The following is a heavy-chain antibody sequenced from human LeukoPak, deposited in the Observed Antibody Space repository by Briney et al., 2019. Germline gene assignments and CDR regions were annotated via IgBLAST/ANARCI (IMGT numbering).Heavy chain of an antibody. Sequence: VASVNVFCKASGYTFTNYGISWVRQAPGQGLQGMGWISAKDGNTKYAEKFQGRGTMTRDPSTNTAYVELRSLRSDDTAVYYCARDRQDYYDSSGYFDNWGQGTLVTVSS. CDR2: ISAKDGNT. V-gene: IGHV1-18*01. D-gene: IGHD3-22*01. CDR3: ARDRQDYYDSSGYFDN. CDR1: GYTFTNYG. J-gene: IGHJ4*02.